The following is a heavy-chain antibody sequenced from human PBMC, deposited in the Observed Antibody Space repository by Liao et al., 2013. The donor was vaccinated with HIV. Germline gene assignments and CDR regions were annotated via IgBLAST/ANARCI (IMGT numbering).Heavy chain of an antibody. CDR1: GGSISSGDYY. CDR3: ARYHAGTFDY. D-gene: IGHD3-10*01. Sequence: QVQLQESGPGLVKPSQTLSLTCTVSGGSISSGDYYWNWIRQPAGKGPEWIGRIYASGTANYNPSFKSRVSILVDTSNNQYSLKLTYMTAADTAMYYCARYHAGTFDYWAREPWSPSPQ. CDR2: IYASGTA. V-gene: IGHV4-61*02. J-gene: IGHJ4*02.